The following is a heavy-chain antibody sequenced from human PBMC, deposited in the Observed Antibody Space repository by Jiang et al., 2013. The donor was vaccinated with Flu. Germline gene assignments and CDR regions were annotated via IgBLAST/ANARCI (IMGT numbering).Heavy chain of an antibody. D-gene: IGHD1-26*01. CDR1: GGPIASSDHY. J-gene: IGHJ3*01. Sequence: RLLKPSETLSLICNVSGGPIASSDHYWGWVRQPPGKGLEWIGNVYYRGNIDYNPSLKSRATISVESSKNQFSLKLTSVTAADTAVYYCAKDRIRPRGVGTIRLSPFDVWGQGTMVTVSS. V-gene: IGHV4-39*07. CDR2: VYYRGNI. CDR3: AKDRIRPRGVGTIRLSPFDV.